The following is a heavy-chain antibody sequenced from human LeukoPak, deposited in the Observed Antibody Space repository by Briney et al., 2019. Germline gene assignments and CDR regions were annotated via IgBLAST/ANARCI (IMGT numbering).Heavy chain of an antibody. CDR3: ALGYCGGGSCYAREYFQH. CDR1: GGSISTTNW. D-gene: IGHD2-15*01. Sequence: SETLSLTCAVSGGSISTTNWWSWVRQPPGKGLEWIGYIYYSGSTYYNPSLKSRVTISVDTSKNQFSLKLSSVTAADTAVYYCALGYCGGGSCYAREYFQHWGQGTLVTVSS. J-gene: IGHJ1*01. V-gene: IGHV4-4*02. CDR2: IYYSGST.